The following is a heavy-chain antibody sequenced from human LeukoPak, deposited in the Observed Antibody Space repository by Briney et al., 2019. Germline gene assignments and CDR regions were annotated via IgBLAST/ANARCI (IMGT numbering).Heavy chain of an antibody. J-gene: IGHJ4*02. CDR1: GVSISSSEW. D-gene: IGHD3-9*01. V-gene: IGHV4-4*02. Sequence: SETLSLTCAVSGVSISSSEWWIWVRQPPGQGLEWIGEIHRDGRTRYNPSLQTRVTMSIDYSKNHISLEVTSVTAADTAIYYCGKTDIYFNPIDYWGPGSLVTVSS. CDR3: GKTDIYFNPIDY. CDR2: IHRDGRT.